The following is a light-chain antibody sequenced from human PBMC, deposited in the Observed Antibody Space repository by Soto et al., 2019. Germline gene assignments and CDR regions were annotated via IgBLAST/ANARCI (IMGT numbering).Light chain of an antibody. CDR1: SSDVGGYNY. CDR2: EVS. CDR3: GTWDGSRNWV. J-gene: IGLJ3*02. Sequence: QSVLTQPASVSGSPGQSITISCTGTSSDVGGYNYVSWYQLHSGKAPKLMIYEVSLRPSEVSNRFSGSKSGASATLVITGVQTGDEADYYCGTWDGSRNWVFGGGTQLTVL. V-gene: IGLV2-14*01.